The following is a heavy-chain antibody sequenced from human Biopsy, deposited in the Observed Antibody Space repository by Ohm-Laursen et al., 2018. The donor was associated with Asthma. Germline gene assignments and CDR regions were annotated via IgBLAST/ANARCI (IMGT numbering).Heavy chain of an antibody. CDR2: INSVFGTT. CDR3: ARKAGSCISRTCYSLDF. J-gene: IGHJ4*02. V-gene: IGHV1-69*01. D-gene: IGHD2-2*01. Sequence: SSVKVSCKPLGGTFNTYVIGWVRQAPGQGLEWMGGINSVFGTTTYPQKLQDRVTITADDSTSTVYMELSSLRSEDTAVYYCARKAGSCISRTCYSLDFWGQGTLVTVSS. CDR1: GGTFNTYV.